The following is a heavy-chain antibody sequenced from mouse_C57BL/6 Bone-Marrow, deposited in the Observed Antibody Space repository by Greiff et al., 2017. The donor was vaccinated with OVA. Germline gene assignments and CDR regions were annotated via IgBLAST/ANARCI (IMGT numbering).Heavy chain of an antibody. D-gene: IGHD2-5*01. CDR1: GYSFTDYN. CDR2: INPNYGTT. CDR3: ARSALYYSNYDYAMDY. Sequence: EVKLMESGPELVKPGASVKISCKASGYSFTDYNMNWVKQSNGKSLEWIGVINPNYGTTSYNQKFKGKATLTVDQSSSTAYMQLNSLTSEDSAVYYCARSALYYSNYDYAMDYWGQGTSVTVSS. V-gene: IGHV1-39*01. J-gene: IGHJ4*01.